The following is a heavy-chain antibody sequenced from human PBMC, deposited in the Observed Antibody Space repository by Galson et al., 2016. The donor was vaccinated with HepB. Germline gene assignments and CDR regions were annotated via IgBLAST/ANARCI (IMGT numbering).Heavy chain of an antibody. CDR3: AKDYSGSYPIYYFDY. Sequence: SLRLSCAASGFSFSNYGMHWVRQAPGKGLEWVAVIWYDGSNKYYADPVKGRLTISRDNSKNTLYLQMNSLRAEDTAVYFCAKDYSGSYPIYYFDYWGQGTLVTVSS. D-gene: IGHD1-26*01. V-gene: IGHV3-33*06. J-gene: IGHJ4*02. CDR2: IWYDGSNK. CDR1: GFSFSNYG.